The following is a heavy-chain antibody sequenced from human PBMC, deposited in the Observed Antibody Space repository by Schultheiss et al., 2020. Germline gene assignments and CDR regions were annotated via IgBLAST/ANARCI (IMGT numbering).Heavy chain of an antibody. CDR2: ISWNSGSI. D-gene: IGHD3-10*01. CDR1: GFTFDDYA. Sequence: GGSLRLSCAASGFTFDDYAMHWVRQAPGKGLEWVSGISWNSGSIGYADSVKGRFTISRDNAKNSLYLQMNSLRAEDTALYYCAKGKMVQGSIFEIGDYWGQGTLVNVSA. J-gene: IGHJ4*02. CDR3: AKGKMVQGSIFEIGDY. V-gene: IGHV3-9*01.